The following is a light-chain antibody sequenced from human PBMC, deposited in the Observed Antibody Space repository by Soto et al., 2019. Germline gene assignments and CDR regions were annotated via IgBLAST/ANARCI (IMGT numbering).Light chain of an antibody. V-gene: IGKV3-20*01. CDR1: QGVSGY. J-gene: IGKJ1*01. CDR3: QQYGSSRWT. CDR2: DAS. Sequence: VSAHSPCTLPLPPVQRTPLSCRASQGVSGYLAWYQQKPGQAPRLLIYDASNRATGIPDRFSGSGSGTDFTLTISRLEPEDFAVYYCQQYGSSRWTFGQGSMVDVK.